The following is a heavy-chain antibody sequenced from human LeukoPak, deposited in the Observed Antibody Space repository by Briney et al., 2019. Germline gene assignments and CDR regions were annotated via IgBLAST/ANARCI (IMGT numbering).Heavy chain of an antibody. CDR2: ISGSGGST. CDR3: AKRRGLELLYYYYMDV. Sequence: GGSLRLSCAASGFTFSSYAMSWVRQAPRKGLEWVSAISGSGGSTYYADSVKGRFTISRDNSKNTLYLQMNSLRAEDTAVYYCAKRRGLELLYYYYMDVWGKGTTVTVSS. CDR1: GFTFSSYA. D-gene: IGHD1-7*01. J-gene: IGHJ6*03. V-gene: IGHV3-23*01.